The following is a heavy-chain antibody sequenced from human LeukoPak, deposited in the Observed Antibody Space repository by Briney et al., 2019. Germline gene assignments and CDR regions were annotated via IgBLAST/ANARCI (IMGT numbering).Heavy chain of an antibody. Sequence: QPGGSLRLSCTASGFTFSSYWMHWVHQAPGKGLVWVSRINSAGISTNYADSVKGRFTISRDNAKNTLYLQMNSLRAEDTAIYYCGRDIATAVDYWGLGTLVTVSS. V-gene: IGHV3-74*01. CDR1: GFTFSSYW. D-gene: IGHD6-13*01. CDR3: GRDIATAVDY. J-gene: IGHJ4*02. CDR2: INSAGIST.